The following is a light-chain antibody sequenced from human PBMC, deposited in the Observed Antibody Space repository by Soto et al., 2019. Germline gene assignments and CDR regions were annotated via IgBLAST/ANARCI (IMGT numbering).Light chain of an antibody. CDR2: RNR. CDR3: AAWDDSLSGWV. J-gene: IGLJ3*02. Sequence: QSVLTQPPSASGTPGQRVTISCSGSSSNIVTNHVYWYQHLPGTAPKLLIYRNRLRPSGVPDRFSGSKSGTSASLAISGIRSEDEADYYCAAWDDSLSGWVFGGGTKLTVL. V-gene: IGLV1-47*01. CDR1: SSNIVTNH.